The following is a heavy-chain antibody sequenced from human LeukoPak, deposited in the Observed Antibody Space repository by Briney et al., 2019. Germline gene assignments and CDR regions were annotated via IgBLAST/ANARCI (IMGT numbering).Heavy chain of an antibody. CDR2: IPYSGST. D-gene: IGHD4-17*01. CDR3: ARLTTVTSFDY. CDR1: GGSISSSY. J-gene: IGHJ4*02. Sequence: SETLSLTCTVSGGSISSSYWSWIRQPPGKGLEWIGYIPYSGSTTYNPSLKSRVTISVDTSKNQFSLKLSSVTAADTAVYYCARLTTVTSFDYWGQGTLVTVSS. V-gene: IGHV4-59*08.